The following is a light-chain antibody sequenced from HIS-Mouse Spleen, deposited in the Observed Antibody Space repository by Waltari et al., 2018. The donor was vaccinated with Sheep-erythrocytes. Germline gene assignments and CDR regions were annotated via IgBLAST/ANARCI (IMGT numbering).Light chain of an antibody. CDR1: SSDVRGYNY. J-gene: IGLJ1*01. CDR2: DVS. CDR3: CSYAGSYNHV. Sequence: QSALTQPRSVSGSPGQSVTISCTGTSSDVRGYNYVSWYQQHPGKAHKLMIYDVSKRPSGVPDRFSGSKSGNTASLTISGLQAEDEADYYCCSYAGSYNHVFATGTKVTVL. V-gene: IGLV2-11*01.